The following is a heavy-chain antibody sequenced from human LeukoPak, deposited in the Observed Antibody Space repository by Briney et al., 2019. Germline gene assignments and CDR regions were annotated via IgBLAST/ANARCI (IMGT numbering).Heavy chain of an antibody. V-gene: IGHV3-23*01. CDR1: GFTFDDYA. Sequence: GSLRLSCAASGFTFDDYAMHWVRQAPGKGLEWVSAISGSGGSTYYADSVKGRFTISRDNSKNTLYLQMNSLRAEDTAVYYCAKDFWSGRYYYYGMDVWGQGTTVTVSS. CDR2: ISGSGGST. D-gene: IGHD3-3*01. CDR3: AKDFWSGRYYYYGMDV. J-gene: IGHJ6*02.